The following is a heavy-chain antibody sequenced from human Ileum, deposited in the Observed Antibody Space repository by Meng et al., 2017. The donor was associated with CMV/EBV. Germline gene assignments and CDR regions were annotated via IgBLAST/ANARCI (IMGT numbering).Heavy chain of an antibody. J-gene: IGHJ4*02. D-gene: IGHD5-12*01. V-gene: IGHV3-74*01. CDR1: EFTFRHYW. CDR2: SNSDGSST. Sequence: GESLKISFAASEFTFRHYWMHWFGRPPGKGRVWVSHSNSDGSSTSYADSVKGRFTISRDNAKNTLYLQMNTLMAEDTAMYYCARARGMYSAYDPFDYWGQGTLVTVSS. CDR3: ARARGMYSAYDPFDY.